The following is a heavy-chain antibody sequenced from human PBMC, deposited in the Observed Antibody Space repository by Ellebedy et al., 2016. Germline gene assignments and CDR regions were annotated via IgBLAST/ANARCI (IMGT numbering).Heavy chain of an antibody. J-gene: IGHJ6*02. Sequence: GESLKISXEISGFTFSSYRMLCVRQAAGKGLEWVAAISNGGTKIDYADSMKGRCTISRDDSKNTLYLQMQRLRHEDSSVYYGAKLIRGVVDSYYYYGVDVWGQGVTVTVSS. CDR2: ISNGGTKI. CDR3: AKLIRGVVDSYYYYGVDV. V-gene: IGHV3-30*18. CDR1: GFTFSSYR. D-gene: IGHD3-10*01.